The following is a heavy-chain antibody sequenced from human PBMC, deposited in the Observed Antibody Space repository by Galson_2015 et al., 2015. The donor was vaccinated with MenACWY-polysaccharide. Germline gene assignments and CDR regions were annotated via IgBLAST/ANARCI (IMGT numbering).Heavy chain of an antibody. V-gene: IGHV3-33*01. CDR3: ARADRDGEGRAFDF. CDR2: IWYDESDE. D-gene: IGHD3-10*01. CDR1: GFSFSNYG. Sequence: ALRLFCAASGFSFSNYGMHWFRHAPGKGLEWLAVIWYDESDEYYADSVKGRFTISRDTSKNALYLQMTILSAEDTAVYYCARADRDGEGRAFDFWGQGTMVTVSS. J-gene: IGHJ3*01.